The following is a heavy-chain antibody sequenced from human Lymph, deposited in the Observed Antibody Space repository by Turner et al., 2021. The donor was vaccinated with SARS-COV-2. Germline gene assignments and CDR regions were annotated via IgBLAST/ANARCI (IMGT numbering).Heavy chain of an antibody. CDR3: ARYGSGGYFYYGLDV. CDR1: GFTFWTYA. J-gene: IGHJ6*02. Sequence: VQLVESEVDVDRPGRYLTPSCAAAGFTFWTYAIHWVSQAAGKGLEWVAVRSYDGSNKYYADSVKGRFTISRDNSKNTLYLQMNSLRAEDTAVYYCARYGSGGYFYYGLDVWGQGTTVTVSS. V-gene: IGHV3-30*04. CDR2: RSYDGSNK. D-gene: IGHD3-10*01.